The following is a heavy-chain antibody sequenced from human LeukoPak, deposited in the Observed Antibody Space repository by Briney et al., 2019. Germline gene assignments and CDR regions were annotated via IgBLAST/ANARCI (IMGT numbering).Heavy chain of an antibody. CDR3: ARDGDYDILSGP. Sequence: SVKVSCKASGGTFSSYTISWVRQAPGQGLEWMGRIIPTLGIANYAQKFQGRVTITADKSTSTAYMELSSLRSEDTAVYYCARDGDYDILSGPWGQGTLVTVSS. CDR2: IIPTLGIA. V-gene: IGHV1-69*04. J-gene: IGHJ5*02. CDR1: GGTFSSYT. D-gene: IGHD3-9*01.